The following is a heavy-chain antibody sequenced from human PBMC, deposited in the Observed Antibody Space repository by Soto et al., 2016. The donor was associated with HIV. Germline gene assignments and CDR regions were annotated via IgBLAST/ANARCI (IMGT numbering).Heavy chain of an antibody. Sequence: QVQLVQSGAEVKKPGASVKVSCKASGYTFTSYDINWVRQATGQGLEWMGWMNPNSGNTGYAQKFQGRVTVTRNTPISTAYMELSSLRSDDTAVYYCARVKYDILTGPGGMDVWGQGDHGHRLI. CDR1: GYTFTSYD. D-gene: IGHD3-9*01. J-gene: IGHJ6*02. V-gene: IGHV1-8*03. CDR2: MNPNSGNT. CDR3: ARVKYDILTGPGGMDV.